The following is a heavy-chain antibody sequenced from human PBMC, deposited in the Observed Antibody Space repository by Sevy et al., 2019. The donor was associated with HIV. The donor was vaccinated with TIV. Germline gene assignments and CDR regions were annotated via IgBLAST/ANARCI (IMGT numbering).Heavy chain of an antibody. CDR1: GYTFTGYY. Sequence: ASVKVSCKASGYTFTGYYMHWVRQAPGQGLEWMGWINPNSGGTNYAQKFQGRVTMTRDTSISTAYMELSRLRSDDTAVYYCARVYSYYDSSGYYSAPLDYWGQGTLVTVSS. J-gene: IGHJ4*02. V-gene: IGHV1-2*02. D-gene: IGHD3-22*01. CDR2: INPNSGGT. CDR3: ARVYSYYDSSGYYSAPLDY.